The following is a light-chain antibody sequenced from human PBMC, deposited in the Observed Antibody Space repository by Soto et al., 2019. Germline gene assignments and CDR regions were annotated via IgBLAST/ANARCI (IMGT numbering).Light chain of an antibody. CDR2: STS. V-gene: IGLV7-43*01. CDR1: TVAVTSVSY. CDR3: MLYFGNAPV. J-gene: IGLJ3*02. Sequence: QAVVTQEPSLTVSPVGTVTRTCASSTVAVTSVSYPNWVQQKPGQAPRSLIYSTSHSHSWTPDRFSGSLLGGKAALTLSGVQPEDEAEYYCMLYFGNAPVFGGGTKLTVL.